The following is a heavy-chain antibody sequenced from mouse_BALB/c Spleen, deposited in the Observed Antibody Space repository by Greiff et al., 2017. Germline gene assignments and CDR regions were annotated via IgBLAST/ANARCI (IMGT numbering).Heavy chain of an antibody. V-gene: IGHV5-6*01. CDR2: ISSGGSYT. J-gene: IGHJ3*01. Sequence: EVQVVESGGDLVKPGGSLKLSCAASGFTFSSYCMSWVRQTPDKRLEWVATISSGGSYTYYPDSVKGRFTISRDNAKNTLYLQMSSLKSEDTAMYYSARHVPFAYWGQGTLVTVSA. CDR3: ARHVPFAY. CDR1: GFTFSSYC.